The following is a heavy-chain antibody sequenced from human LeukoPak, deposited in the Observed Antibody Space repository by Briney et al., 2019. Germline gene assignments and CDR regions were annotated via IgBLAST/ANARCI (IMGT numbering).Heavy chain of an antibody. CDR1: GYTLTELS. D-gene: IGHD1-26*01. J-gene: IGHJ6*02. V-gene: IGHV1-69*08. Sequence: SVKVSCKVSGYTLTELSMHWVRQAPGQGLEWMGRIIPMLGTVNYAQKFQGRVTIIADKFTSTAYMEVSSLRSEDTAVYYCARDQKVGATPYFGMDVWGQGTTVTVSS. CDR2: IIPMLGTV. CDR3: ARDQKVGATPYFGMDV.